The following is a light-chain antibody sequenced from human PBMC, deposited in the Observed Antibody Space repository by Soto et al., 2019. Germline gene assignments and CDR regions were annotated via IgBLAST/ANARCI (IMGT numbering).Light chain of an antibody. J-gene: IGLJ1*01. CDR3: SSYAGSNNFV. CDR2: EVT. CDR1: SSDVGYYDY. Sequence: QSALTQPPSASGFPGQSVTISCTGTSSDVGYYDYVSWYHQHPGKAPKLVIYEVTKRPSGVPDRVSASKSGNTASLTVSGLRAEDEADDYCSSYAGSNNFVFGSGTKLTVL. V-gene: IGLV2-8*01.